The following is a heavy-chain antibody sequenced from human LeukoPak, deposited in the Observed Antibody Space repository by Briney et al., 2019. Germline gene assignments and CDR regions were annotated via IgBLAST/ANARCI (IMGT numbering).Heavy chain of an antibody. Sequence: GESLKISCKGSGYSFTSYWIGWVRQMPGKGLEWMGIICPGDSDTRYSPSFQGQVTISADKSISTAYLQWSSLKASDTAMYYCAHIAAAGSYYFDYWGQGTLVTVSS. CDR2: ICPGDSDT. CDR3: AHIAAAGSYYFDY. J-gene: IGHJ4*02. CDR1: GYSFTSYW. V-gene: IGHV5-51*01. D-gene: IGHD6-13*01.